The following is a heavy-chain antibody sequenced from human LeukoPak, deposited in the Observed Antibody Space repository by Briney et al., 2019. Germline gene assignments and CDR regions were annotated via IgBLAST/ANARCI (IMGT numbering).Heavy chain of an antibody. CDR3: ARAQDYYDSSGYPDY. D-gene: IGHD3-22*01. J-gene: IGHJ4*02. CDR1: GYTFTGYY. Sequence: ASVKVSCKASGYTFTGYYMHWVRQAPGQGLEWMGWINPNSGGTNYAQKFQGRVTMTRDTSISTAYMELSRLRFDDTAVYYCARAQDYYDSSGYPDYWGQGTLVTVSS. CDR2: INPNSGGT. V-gene: IGHV1-2*02.